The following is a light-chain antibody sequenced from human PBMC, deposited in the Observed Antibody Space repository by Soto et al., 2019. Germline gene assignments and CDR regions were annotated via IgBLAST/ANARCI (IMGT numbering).Light chain of an antibody. J-gene: IGKJ5*01. Sequence: EIVLTQSPGTLSFSPGERATLSCRASHSVSSSYLAWYQQKPGQAPRLLIYGASSRATGIPDRFSGSGSGTDFTLTISRLEPEDFAVYYCQHYGRSLPITFGQGTRLEI. CDR1: HSVSSSY. CDR3: QHYGRSLPIT. V-gene: IGKV3-20*01. CDR2: GAS.